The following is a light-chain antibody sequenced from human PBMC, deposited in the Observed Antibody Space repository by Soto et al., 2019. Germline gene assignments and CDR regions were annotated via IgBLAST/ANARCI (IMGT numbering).Light chain of an antibody. J-gene: IGKJ5*01. CDR2: DTS. CDR3: QQYGSSPIT. CDR1: QSVSSSY. V-gene: IGKV3D-20*01. Sequence: VVLTQSPATLSLSPGERGTLSCGASQSVSSSYVAWHQHKPGLAPRLLIHDTSSRAIGIPDRLSGSKSGTNFTLTIRRMEPEDVGMYYCQQYGSSPITFGQGTRLEIK.